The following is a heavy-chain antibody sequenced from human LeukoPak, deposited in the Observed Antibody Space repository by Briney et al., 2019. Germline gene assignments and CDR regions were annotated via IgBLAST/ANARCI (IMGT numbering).Heavy chain of an antibody. Sequence: SETLSLTCTVSGGSISSSSYYWGWIRQPPGKGLEWIGSTYYSGSTYYNPSLKSRVTISVDTSKNQFSLKLSSVTAADTAVYYCARESVAVAGKGDDYWGQGTLITVSS. CDR2: TYYSGST. J-gene: IGHJ4*02. CDR3: ARESVAVAGKGDDY. D-gene: IGHD6-19*01. CDR1: GGSISSSSYY. V-gene: IGHV4-39*07.